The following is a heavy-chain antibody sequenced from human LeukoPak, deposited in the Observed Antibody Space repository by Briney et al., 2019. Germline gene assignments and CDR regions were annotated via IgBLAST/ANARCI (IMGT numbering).Heavy chain of an antibody. CDR2: ISSSGSTI. J-gene: IGHJ4*02. CDR3: ARVMITMVRGAQPFDY. D-gene: IGHD3-10*01. V-gene: IGHV3-48*03. Sequence: PGGSLRPSCAASGFTFSSYEMNWVRQAPGKGLEWVSYISSSGSTIYYADSVKGRFTISRDNAKNSLYLQMNSLRAEDTAVYYCARVMITMVRGAQPFDYWGQGTLVTVSS. CDR1: GFTFSSYE.